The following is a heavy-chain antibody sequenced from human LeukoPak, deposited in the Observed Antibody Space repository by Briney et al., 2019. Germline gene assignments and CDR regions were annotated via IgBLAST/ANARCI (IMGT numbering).Heavy chain of an antibody. CDR3: ASSPSSTYYFDY. V-gene: IGHV3-66*01. CDR1: GFTVSSNY. Sequence: GGSLRLSCAASGFTVSSNYMNWVRQAPGKGLEWVSVVYSGGSSYYADSVKGRFTISRDNSKNTLYLQINSLRAEDTAVYYCASSPSSTYYFDYWGQGALVTVSS. CDR2: VYSGGSS. J-gene: IGHJ4*02.